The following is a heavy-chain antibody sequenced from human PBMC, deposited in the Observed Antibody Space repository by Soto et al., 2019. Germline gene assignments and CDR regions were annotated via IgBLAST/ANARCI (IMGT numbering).Heavy chain of an antibody. CDR1: GFTFSSYA. CDR3: XQPLTLGVGYFQH. D-gene: IGHD3-10*01. CDR2: ISGSGGST. V-gene: IGHV3-23*01. Sequence: EVQLLESGGGLVQPGGSLRLSCAASGFTFSSYAMSWVRQAPGKGLEWVSAISGSGGSTYYADSVKGRFTISRDNSKNTLYLQMNSLRAYDTAVYYCXQPLTLGVGYFQHWGQGTLVTVSS. J-gene: IGHJ1*01.